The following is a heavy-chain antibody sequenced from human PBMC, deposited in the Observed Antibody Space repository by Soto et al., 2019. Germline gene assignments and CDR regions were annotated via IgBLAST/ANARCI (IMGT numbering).Heavy chain of an antibody. D-gene: IGHD2-8*01. J-gene: IGHJ4*02. V-gene: IGHV3-15*07. CDR3: TTDSYSTFIDVRFDF. CDR1: GFVFRNAW. CDR2: IKSGGAT. Sequence: EVHLVDSGGGLVKPGGSLRLSCAASGFVFRNAWINWVRQAPGKGLEWVGRIKSGGATDFAALARGRFAITRDDSRNMAYMQMNNLDTEDTAVYYCTTDSYSTFIDVRFDFWGQGALVTVSS.